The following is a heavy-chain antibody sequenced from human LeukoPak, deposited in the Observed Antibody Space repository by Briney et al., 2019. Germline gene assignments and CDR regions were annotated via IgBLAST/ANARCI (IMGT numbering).Heavy chain of an antibody. V-gene: IGHV3-7*01. CDR1: GFTFTTYW. Sequence: GSLRLPCAASGFTFTTYWMGWVRQAPGKGLEWVANIKQDGSEAVYADSVRGRFTISRDNAKNSLYLQMNSLRVEDTAVYYCSNGIYDRSYWGQATLVTVSS. CDR2: IKQDGSEA. D-gene: IGHD2-8*01. CDR3: SNGIYDRSY. J-gene: IGHJ4*02.